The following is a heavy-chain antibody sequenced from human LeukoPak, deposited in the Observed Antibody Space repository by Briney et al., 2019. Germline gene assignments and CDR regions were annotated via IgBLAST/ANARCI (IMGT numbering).Heavy chain of an antibody. CDR3: AREHAFGGVIVSDY. V-gene: IGHV3-9*01. Sequence: GRSQRLSCAASGFTFDDYAMHWVRQAPGKGLEWVSGISWNSGSIGYADSVKGRFTISRDNAKNSLYLQMNSLRAEDTALYYCAREHAFGGVIVSDYWGQGTLVTVSS. CDR2: ISWNSGSI. D-gene: IGHD3-16*02. J-gene: IGHJ4*02. CDR1: GFTFDDYA.